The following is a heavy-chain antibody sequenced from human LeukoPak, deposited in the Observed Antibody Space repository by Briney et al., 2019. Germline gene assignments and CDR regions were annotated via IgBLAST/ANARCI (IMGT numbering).Heavy chain of an antibody. CDR2: IYYSGST. V-gene: IGHV4-59*01. J-gene: IGHJ4*02. Sequence: SETLSLTCTVSGGSISSYYWSWIRQPPGKGLEWIGYIYYSGSTNYNPSFKSRVTISVDTSKNQFSLKLSSVTAADTAVYYCARSSTSCYGVCYFDYWGQGTLVTVSS. D-gene: IGHD2-2*01. CDR1: GGSISSYY. CDR3: ARSSTSCYGVCYFDY.